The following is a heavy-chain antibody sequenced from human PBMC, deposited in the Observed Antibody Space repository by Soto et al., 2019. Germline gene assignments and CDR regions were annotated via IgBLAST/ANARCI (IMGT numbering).Heavy chain of an antibody. CDR1: VFTFSSYG. Sequence: GSLRLSGAAPVFTFSSYGIHWVRQAPGKGLEWVAVISKDGSNKYYADSVKGRFTISRDNSKNTLDLQMNSLRAEDTAVYHCAKDMATTSRPTYYYYYGMDVWGQGTTVTVSS. V-gene: IGHV3-30*18. CDR2: ISKDGSNK. J-gene: IGHJ6*02. CDR3: AKDMATTSRPTYYYYYGMDV. D-gene: IGHD2-2*01.